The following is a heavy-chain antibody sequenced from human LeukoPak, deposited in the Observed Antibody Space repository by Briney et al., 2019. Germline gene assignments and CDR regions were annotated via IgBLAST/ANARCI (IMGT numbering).Heavy chain of an antibody. Sequence: SETLSLTCTVSGVSISSGGYYWSWIRQHPGKGLEWIGYIYYSGSTYYNPSLKSRVTISVDTSKNQFSLKLSSVTAADTAVYYCARDGLMATLGDAFDTWGQGTMVTVSS. V-gene: IGHV4-31*03. CDR3: ARDGLMATLGDAFDT. J-gene: IGHJ3*02. D-gene: IGHD5-24*01. CDR1: GVSISSGGYY. CDR2: IYYSGST.